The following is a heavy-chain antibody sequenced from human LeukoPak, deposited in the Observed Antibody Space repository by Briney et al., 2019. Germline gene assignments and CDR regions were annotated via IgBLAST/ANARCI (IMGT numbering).Heavy chain of an antibody. CDR2: ISGSGGST. J-gene: IGHJ4*02. CDR3: AKEEYNWNDGTKFDY. D-gene: IGHD1-1*01. CDR1: GFTFSSYA. Sequence: GGSLRPSWAASGFTFSSYAMSWVRQAPGKGLEWVSAISGSGGSTYYAGSVKGRFTISRDNSKNTLYLQMNSLRAEDTAVYYCAKEEYNWNDGTKFDYWGQGTLVTVSS. V-gene: IGHV3-23*01.